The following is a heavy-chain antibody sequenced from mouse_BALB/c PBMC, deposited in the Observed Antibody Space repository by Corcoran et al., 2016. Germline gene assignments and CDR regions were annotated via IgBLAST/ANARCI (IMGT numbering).Heavy chain of an antibody. J-gene: IGHJ2*01. CDR1: GFNIKDTY. CDR3: GRSREGNYVVY. V-gene: IGHV14-3*02. CDR2: IDPANGNT. D-gene: IGHD2-1*01. Sequence: EVQLQQSGAELVKPGASVKLSCTASGFNIKDTYMHWVKLRPEQGLEWIGRIDPANGNTKYDPKFQGKATMTADTSSNTVYLQLSSLTSEATAVYYCGRSREGNYVVYWGQGTPLTVSS.